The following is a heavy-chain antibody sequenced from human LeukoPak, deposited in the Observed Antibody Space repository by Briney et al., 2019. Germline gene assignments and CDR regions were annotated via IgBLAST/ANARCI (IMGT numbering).Heavy chain of an antibody. V-gene: IGHV3-48*01. Sequence: GGSLRLSCAASGFIFGDHGMHWVRQAPGKGLEWVSYISSSSSTIYYADSVRGRFTISRDNAKNSLYLQMNSLRAEDTAVYYCARELAVAGTELYYYYMDVWGKGTTVTVSS. D-gene: IGHD6-19*01. CDR1: GFIFGDHG. CDR3: ARELAVAGTELYYYYMDV. CDR2: ISSSSSTI. J-gene: IGHJ6*03.